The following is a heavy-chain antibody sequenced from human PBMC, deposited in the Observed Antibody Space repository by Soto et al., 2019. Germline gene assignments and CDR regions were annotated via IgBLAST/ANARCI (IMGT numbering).Heavy chain of an antibody. CDR1: GFTFSTYT. CDR2: ISSSSSTI. J-gene: IGHJ5*02. CDR3: AREYYGSGSYYPGGWFDP. V-gene: IGHV3-48*01. D-gene: IGHD3-10*01. Sequence: EVQLVESGGGLVQPGGSLRLSCAASGFTFSTYTMNWVRQAPGKGLEWVSYISSSSSTIYYADSVKGRFTISRDNAKNSLYLQMNSLRAEDTAVHYCAREYYGSGSYYPGGWFDPWGQGTLVTVSS.